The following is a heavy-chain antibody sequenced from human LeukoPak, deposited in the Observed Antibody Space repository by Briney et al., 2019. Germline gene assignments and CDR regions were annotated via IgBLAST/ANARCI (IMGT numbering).Heavy chain of an antibody. J-gene: IGHJ4*02. CDR3: ARGEALYSYGHSKFDY. V-gene: IGHV4-30-2*01. CDR1: GGSISSGGYS. Sequence: SETLSLTCAVSGGSISSGGYSWSWIRQPPGKGREWIGYIYHSGSTYYNPSLKSRVTISVDRSKNQFSLKLSSVTAADTAVYYCARGEALYSYGHSKFDYWGQGTLVTVSS. CDR2: IYHSGST. D-gene: IGHD5-18*01.